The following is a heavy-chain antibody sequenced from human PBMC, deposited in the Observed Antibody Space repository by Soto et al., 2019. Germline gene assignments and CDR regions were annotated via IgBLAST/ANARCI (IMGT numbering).Heavy chain of an antibody. D-gene: IGHD2-15*01. V-gene: IGHV1-58*01. Sequence: SVKVSCKASGFTFTSSAVQWVRQARGQRLEWIGWIVVGSGNTNYAQKFQERVTITRDMSTSTAYMELSSLRSDDTAVYYCASTPHVSWPSCYYNFDLRGKGTTVTVSS. J-gene: IGHJ6*03. CDR1: GFTFTSSA. CDR3: ASTPHVSWPSCYYNFDL. CDR2: IVVGSGNT.